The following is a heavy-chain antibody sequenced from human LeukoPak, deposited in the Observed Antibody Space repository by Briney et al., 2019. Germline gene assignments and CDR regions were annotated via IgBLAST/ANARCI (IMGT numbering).Heavy chain of an antibody. CDR1: GFTFSDYY. CDR3: ARAPYCSSTSCYFDI. V-gene: IGHV3-11*04. D-gene: IGHD2-2*01. CDR2: ISSSGSTI. Sequence: GGSLRHSCAASGFTFSDYYMSWIRQAPGKGLEWVSYISSSGSTIYYADSVKGRFTISRDNAKNSLYLQMNSLRAEDTAVYYCARAPYCSSTSCYFDIWGQGTMVTVSS. J-gene: IGHJ3*02.